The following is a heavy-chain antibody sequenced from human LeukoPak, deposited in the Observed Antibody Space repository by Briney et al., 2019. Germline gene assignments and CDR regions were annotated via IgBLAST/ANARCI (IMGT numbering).Heavy chain of an antibody. CDR3: ARVPDVGPFDY. Sequence: SETLSLTCAVYGGSFSGYYWSWIRQPPGKGLEWIGEINHSGSTNYNPSLKSRVTISVDTSKNQFSLKLSSVTAADTAVYYCARVPDVGPFDYWGQGTLVTVSS. J-gene: IGHJ4*02. CDR2: INHSGST. D-gene: IGHD1-26*01. CDR1: GGSFSGYY. V-gene: IGHV4-34*01.